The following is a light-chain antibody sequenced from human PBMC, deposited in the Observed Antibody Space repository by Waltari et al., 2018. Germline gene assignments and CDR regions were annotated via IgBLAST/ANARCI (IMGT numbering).Light chain of an antibody. J-gene: IGKJ1*01. Sequence: EIVMTQSPAILSVSPGETATLSGGASQSIRRDLAWYQQKPGQAPRLLVSSATARAAGVPARFSGSGSGTEFTLTISSLQSEDFAIYYCQQYNNWPRTFGQGTKVEVK. CDR1: QSIRRD. CDR3: QQYNNWPRT. CDR2: SAT. V-gene: IGKV3-15*01.